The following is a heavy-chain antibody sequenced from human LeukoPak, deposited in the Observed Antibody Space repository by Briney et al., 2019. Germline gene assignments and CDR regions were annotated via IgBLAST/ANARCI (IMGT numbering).Heavy chain of an antibody. V-gene: IGHV3-23*01. CDR3: ARDPNGDYIGAFEF. D-gene: IGHD4-17*01. CDR1: GFTFSNYA. Sequence: GGSLRLSCAASGFTFSNYAVMWVRQAPGQGLELDSAITSGGAPRYADSVKGRFTISRDNSKNTLYLQMNSLRVEDTAQYFCARDPNGDYIGAFEFWGRGTVVTVSS. J-gene: IGHJ3*01. CDR2: ITSGGAP.